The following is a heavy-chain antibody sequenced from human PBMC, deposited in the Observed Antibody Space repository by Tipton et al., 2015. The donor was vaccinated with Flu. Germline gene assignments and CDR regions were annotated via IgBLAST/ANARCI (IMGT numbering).Heavy chain of an antibody. V-gene: IGHV4-59*08. Sequence: TLSLTCTVSGGSVTNYYWSWIRQPPGKGLEWIGYIYYSGSTNYNPSLKSRVTISVDTSKNQFSLKLSSVTAADAAVYYCARREGSSGWFGMDVWGQGTTVTVSS. CDR1: GGSVTNYY. J-gene: IGHJ6*02. D-gene: IGHD6-19*01. CDR3: ARREGSSGWFGMDV. CDR2: IYYSGST.